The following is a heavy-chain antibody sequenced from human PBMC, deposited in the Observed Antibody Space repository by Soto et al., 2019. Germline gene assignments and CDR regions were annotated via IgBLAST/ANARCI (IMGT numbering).Heavy chain of an antibody. D-gene: IGHD2-2*02. J-gene: IGHJ6*02. CDR2: ISSRSDI. Sequence: GGSLRLSCVGSGFTFSTYSINWGRQAAGKGLEWVSSISSRSDIYYADSVKGRFTVSRDNAKNSVSLQMNSLRAEDTAVYYCAREYTAWPLAYGLDVWGQGTTVTVSS. CDR3: AREYTAWPLAYGLDV. V-gene: IGHV3-21*01. CDR1: GFTFSTYS.